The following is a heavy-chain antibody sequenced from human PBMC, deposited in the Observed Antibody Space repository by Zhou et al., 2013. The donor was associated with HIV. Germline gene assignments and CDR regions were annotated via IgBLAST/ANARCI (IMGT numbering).Heavy chain of an antibody. J-gene: IGHJ1*01. CDR1: GYKFIDYS. V-gene: IGHV1-2*02. Sequence: QVRLVQSGAVMRKPGSSVGISCETFGYKFIDYSIHWVRHVPGKGLEWMGWMKPFRGAVNYARNFQGRVAMTRQLSVDPDNTDRGTAYMELSGLTSADTADYYCVRRAVCDHCGNFHFQHWGQGTPVVVSS. CDR3: VRRAVCDHCGNFHFQH. CDR2: MKPFRGAV. D-gene: IGHD2-21*01.